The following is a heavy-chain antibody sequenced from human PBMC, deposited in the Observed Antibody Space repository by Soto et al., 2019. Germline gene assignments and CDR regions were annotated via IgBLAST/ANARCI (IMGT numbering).Heavy chain of an antibody. V-gene: IGHV1-69*06. J-gene: IGHJ6*02. D-gene: IGHD5-12*01. CDR1: GGTFSSYA. Sequence: QVQLVQSGAEVKKPGSSVKVSCKASGGTFSSYAISWVRQAPGQGLEWMGGIIPIFGTANYAQKFQGRVTITADKSTSTAYMELSSLRSEDTAEYYCATVVATIRGPQAAMDVWGQGTTVTVSS. CDR2: IIPIFGTA. CDR3: ATVVATIRGPQAAMDV.